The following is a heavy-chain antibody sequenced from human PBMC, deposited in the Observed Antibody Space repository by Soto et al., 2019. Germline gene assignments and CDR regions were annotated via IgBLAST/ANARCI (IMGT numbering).Heavy chain of an antibody. CDR3: ARCVSGYYSGFDH. V-gene: IGHV4-31*03. J-gene: IGHJ4*02. Sequence: PSETLSLTCTVSGGSISSGDYYWSWIRQHPGKGLEWIGYIYYSGSTYYNPSLKSRVTISVDTSKNQFSLRLSSVTAADTAVYYCARCVSGYYSGFDHWGQGTLVTVSS. CDR1: GGSISSGDYY. CDR2: IYYSGST. D-gene: IGHD3-22*01.